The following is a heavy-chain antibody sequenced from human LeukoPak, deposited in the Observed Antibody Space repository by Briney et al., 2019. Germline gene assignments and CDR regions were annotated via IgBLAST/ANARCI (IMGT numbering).Heavy chain of an antibody. Sequence: PSETLSLTCTVSGGSISTSNYYWGWIRQPPGKGLEWIGNIFYSGSTYYSPSLRSRVTISVDTSKNQFSLRLSSVTAADTAVYYCARSDILTGYYPLDPWGQGTLVTVSS. CDR2: IFYSGST. CDR1: GGSISTSNYY. V-gene: IGHV4-39*07. CDR3: ARSDILTGYYPLDP. J-gene: IGHJ5*02. D-gene: IGHD3-9*01.